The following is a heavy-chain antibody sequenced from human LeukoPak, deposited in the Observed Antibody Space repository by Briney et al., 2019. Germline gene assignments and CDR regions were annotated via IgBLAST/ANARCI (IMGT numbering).Heavy chain of an antibody. CDR2: IYPGDSDT. J-gene: IGHJ4*02. CDR1: GYSFTSYW. V-gene: IGHV5-51*01. CDR3: ARRGIAAAGTGPQLFDY. D-gene: IGHD6-13*01. Sequence: GESLKISCKGSGYSFTSYWIGWVRQMPGKGLEWMGIIYPGDSDTEYSPSFQGQVTISADKSISTAYLQWSSLKASDTAMYYCARRGIAAAGTGPQLFDYWGQGTLVTVSS.